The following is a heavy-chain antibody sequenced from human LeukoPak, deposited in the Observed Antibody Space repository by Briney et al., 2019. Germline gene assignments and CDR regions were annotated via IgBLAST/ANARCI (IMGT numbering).Heavy chain of an antibody. D-gene: IGHD5-12*01. CDR3: ARDRGWGYSGYDLFDC. V-gene: IGHV3-7*01. CDR2: IKQDGSEK. Sequence: GGSLRLSCAASGFTFSSYWMSWVRQAPGKGLEWVANIKQDGSEKYYVDSVKGRFTISRDNAKNSLYLQMNSLRAEDTAVYYCARDRGWGYSGYDLFDCWGQGTLVTVSS. CDR1: GFTFSSYW. J-gene: IGHJ4*02.